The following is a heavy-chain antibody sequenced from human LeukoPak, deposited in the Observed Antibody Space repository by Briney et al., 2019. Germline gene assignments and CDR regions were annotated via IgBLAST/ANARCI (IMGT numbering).Heavy chain of an antibody. CDR1: GYTFTASY. CDR2: INPNSGET. V-gene: IGHV1-2*02. Sequence: ASVKVSCKTSGYTFTASYMHWVRQAPGQGLEWMGWINPNSGETNYAPKFQGRVTMTRDTFISTAYMEVTRLTSDDAAIYFCARVLGSRVDPWGQGTLVTVSS. J-gene: IGHJ5*02. CDR3: ARVLGSRVDP.